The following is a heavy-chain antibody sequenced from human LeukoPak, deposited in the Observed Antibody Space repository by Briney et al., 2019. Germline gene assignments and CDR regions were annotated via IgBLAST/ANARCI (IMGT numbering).Heavy chain of an antibody. D-gene: IGHD7-27*01. J-gene: IGHJ4*02. CDR2: INSNSGAT. CDR3: ARDLSSTPNWEFDY. Sequence: VSVKVSCKTSGYTFSGYFIHWVRQAAGQGLEWMGRINSNSGATEYGQNFQGRVAMSRDTSISTASMELSWLTSDDTAVYYCARDLSSTPNWEFDYWGQGTLVTVSS. CDR1: GYTFSGYF. V-gene: IGHV1-2*06.